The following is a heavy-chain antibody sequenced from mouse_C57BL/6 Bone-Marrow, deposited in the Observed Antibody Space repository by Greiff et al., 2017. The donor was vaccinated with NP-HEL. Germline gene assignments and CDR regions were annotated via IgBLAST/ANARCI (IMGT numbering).Heavy chain of an antibody. V-gene: IGHV2-6-1*01. CDR3: ARHGLPTYAMDY. Sequence: QVQLQQSGPGLVAPSQSLSITCTVSGFSLTSYGVHWVRQPPGKGLEWLVVIWSDGSTTYNSALKSRLSISKDNSKSQVFLKMNSLQTDDTAMYYCARHGLPTYAMDYWGQGTSVTVSS. CDR2: IWSDGST. J-gene: IGHJ4*01. CDR1: GFSLTSYG. D-gene: IGHD5-5*01.